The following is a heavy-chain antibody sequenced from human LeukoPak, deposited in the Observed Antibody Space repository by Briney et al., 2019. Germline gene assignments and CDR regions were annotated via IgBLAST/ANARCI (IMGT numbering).Heavy chain of an antibody. D-gene: IGHD3-10*01. CDR3: TTMTMARGSPLFYFDN. CDR1: GYTFTGYY. J-gene: IGHJ4*02. V-gene: IGHV1-2*02. Sequence: ASVKVSCKASGYTFTGYYMHWVRQAPGQGLEWMGWINPNSGGTNYAQKFQGRVTMTRDTSINTAYMELSRLRSDDTAVYYCTTMTMARGSPLFYFDNWGQGTLVTVSS. CDR2: INPNSGGT.